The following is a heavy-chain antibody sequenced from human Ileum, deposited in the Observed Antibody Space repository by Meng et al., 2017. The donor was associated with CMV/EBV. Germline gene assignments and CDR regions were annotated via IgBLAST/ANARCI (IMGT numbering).Heavy chain of an antibody. D-gene: IGHD5-12*01. Sequence: QRRLHDHGPRLVKPPAPLSLTCIVSSDSISSVAYYWALRRQPPGKGLEWVGRIYYSGHSYYTPSLETRVTILIDTSKKHFSLKLHSVTAADTAMYYCARIPRGGTYESYYFDLWGQGTLVTVSS. CDR3: ARIPRGGTYESYYFDL. V-gene: IGHV4-39*07. CDR1: SDSISSVAYY. J-gene: IGHJ4*02. CDR2: IYYSGHS.